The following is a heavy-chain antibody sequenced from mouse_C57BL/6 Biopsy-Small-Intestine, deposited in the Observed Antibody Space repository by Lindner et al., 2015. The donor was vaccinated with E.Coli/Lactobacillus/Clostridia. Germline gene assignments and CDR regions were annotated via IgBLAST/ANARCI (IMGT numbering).Heavy chain of an antibody. Sequence: VQLQESGGGLVKPGGSLKLSCAASGFTFSDYGMHWVRQAPEKGLEWVAYISSGISTIYYADTVKGRFTISRDNAKNTLFLQMTGLRSEDTAMYYCARPHYYAMDYWGQGTSVTVSS. J-gene: IGHJ4*01. V-gene: IGHV5-17*01. CDR2: ISSGISTI. CDR3: ARPHYYAMDY. CDR1: GFTFSDYG.